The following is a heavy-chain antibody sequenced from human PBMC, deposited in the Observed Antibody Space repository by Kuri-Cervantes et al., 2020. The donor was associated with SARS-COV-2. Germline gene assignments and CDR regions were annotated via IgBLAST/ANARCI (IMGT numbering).Heavy chain of an antibody. CDR2: INHSGST. CDR3: ARGKTKRTSLTTYYYYGMDV. D-gene: IGHD2-2*01. Sequence: GSLRLSCAVYGGSFSGYYWSWIRQPPGKGLEWIGEINHSGSTNYNPSLKSRVTLSVDTSKNQFSLKLSSVTAADTAVYYCARGKTKRTSLTTYYYYGMDVWGQGTTVTVSS. V-gene: IGHV4-34*01. J-gene: IGHJ6*02. CDR1: GGSFSGYY.